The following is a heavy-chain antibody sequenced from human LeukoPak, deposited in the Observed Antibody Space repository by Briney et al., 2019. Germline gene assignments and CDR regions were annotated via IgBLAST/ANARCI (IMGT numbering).Heavy chain of an antibody. J-gene: IGHJ4*02. CDR1: GGSISNYY. CDR2: IYYSGST. V-gene: IGHV4-59*01. CDR3: ARARSLDY. Sequence: KPSETLCLTCTVSGGSISNYYWSWIRQPPGKGLEWIGYIYYSGSTNYNPSLKSRVTISVDTSKNQFSLKLSSVTAADTAVYYCARARSLDYWGQGTLVTVSS.